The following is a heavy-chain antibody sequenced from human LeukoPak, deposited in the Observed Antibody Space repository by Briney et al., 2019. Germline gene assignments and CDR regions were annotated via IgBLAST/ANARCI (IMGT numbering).Heavy chain of an antibody. V-gene: IGHV4-30-2*01. CDR2: IYHSGST. D-gene: IGHD3-9*01. Sequence: SQTLSLTCTVSGGSISSGGYYWSWIRQPPGKGLEWIGYIYHSGSTYYNPSLKSRVTISVDRSKNQFSLKLSSVTAADTAVYYCARDPDILTGSLYYYYGMDVWGQGTTVTVSS. CDR1: GGSISSGGYY. CDR3: ARDPDILTGSLYYYYGMDV. J-gene: IGHJ6*02.